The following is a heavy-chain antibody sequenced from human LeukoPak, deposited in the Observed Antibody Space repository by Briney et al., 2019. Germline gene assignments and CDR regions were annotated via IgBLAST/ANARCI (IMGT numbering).Heavy chain of an antibody. CDR2: ISYDGSNK. CDR3: AKEGNYGFDY. J-gene: IGHJ4*02. D-gene: IGHD3-10*01. V-gene: IGHV3-30*18. CDR1: GFTFSNYD. Sequence: PGGPLRLSCAASGFTFSNYDMHWVRQAPGKGLEWVAVISYDGSNKYYADSVKGRFTISRDNSKNTLYLQMNSLRAEDTAVYYCAKEGNYGFDYWGQGTLVTVSS.